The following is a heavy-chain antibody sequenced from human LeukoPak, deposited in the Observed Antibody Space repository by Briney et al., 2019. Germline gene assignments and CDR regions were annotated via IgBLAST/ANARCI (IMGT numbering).Heavy chain of an antibody. J-gene: IGHJ5*02. CDR2: INWNGGST. V-gene: IGHV3-20*01. CDR1: GSTFDDYG. CDR3: ARASVAYYYGSGSYSWFDP. D-gene: IGHD3-10*01. Sequence: GGSLRLSCAASGSTFDDYGMGWVRQAPGKGLEWVSGINWNGGSTGYADSVKGRFTISRDNANNSLYLQMNSLRAEDTALYHCARASVAYYYGSGSYSWFDPWGQGTLVTVSS.